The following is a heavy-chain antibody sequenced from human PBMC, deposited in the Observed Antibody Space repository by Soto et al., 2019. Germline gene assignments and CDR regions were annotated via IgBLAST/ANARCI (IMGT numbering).Heavy chain of an antibody. V-gene: IGHV3-9*01. J-gene: IGHJ4*02. CDR1: GFTFDDYA. Sequence: EVQLVESGGGLVQPGRSLRLSCAASGFTFDDYAMHWVRQAPGKGLEWVSGISWNSGSIGYADSVKGRFTISRDNAKNSLYLQMNSLRAEDTALYYCARSKLVWGKNYFDYWGQGTLVTVSS. CDR2: ISWNSGSI. CDR3: ARSKLVWGKNYFDY. D-gene: IGHD6-13*01.